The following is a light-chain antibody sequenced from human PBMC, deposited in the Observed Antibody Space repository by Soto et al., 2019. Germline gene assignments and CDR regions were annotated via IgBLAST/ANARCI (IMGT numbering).Light chain of an antibody. Sequence: QSALTQPASVSGSPGQSITISCTGTSSDVGGYNFVSWYQQHPGNAPKFIIYDVRNRPSGVSNRFSGSRSGNTASLTISGLQAEYEADYYCSSYTSTNTVIFGGGTKLTVL. J-gene: IGLJ2*01. V-gene: IGLV2-14*03. CDR2: DVR. CDR1: SSDVGGYNF. CDR3: SSYTSTNTVI.